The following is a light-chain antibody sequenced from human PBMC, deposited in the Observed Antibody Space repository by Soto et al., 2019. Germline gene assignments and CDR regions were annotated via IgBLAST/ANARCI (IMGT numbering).Light chain of an antibody. V-gene: IGLV2-14*01. CDR1: SSDVGAYSY. J-gene: IGLJ2*01. CDR3: SSYTSSITLV. Sequence: QSALTQPASVSGSPGQSITISCTGTSSDVGAYSYVSWYQQHPGKAPKLIIYXVSXRXXXXXNXXXGSKSGNTASLTISGLQAEDEADYYCSSYTSSITLVFGGGTKLTVL. CDR2: XVS.